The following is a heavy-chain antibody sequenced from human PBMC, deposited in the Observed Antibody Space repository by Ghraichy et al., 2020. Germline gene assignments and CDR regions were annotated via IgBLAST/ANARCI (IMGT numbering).Heavy chain of an antibody. V-gene: IGHV3-33*06. J-gene: IGHJ4*02. CDR1: GFTFSTYG. CDR3: AKEFAAAKYNFDY. D-gene: IGHD2-2*01. CDR2: IWYDGSNK. Sequence: SCAASGFTFSTYGMHWVRQAPGKGLEWVAVIWYDGSNKYYADSVKGRFTISRDNSKNTLYLQMNSLRAEDTAVYYCAKEFAAAKYNFDYWGQGTLVTVSS.